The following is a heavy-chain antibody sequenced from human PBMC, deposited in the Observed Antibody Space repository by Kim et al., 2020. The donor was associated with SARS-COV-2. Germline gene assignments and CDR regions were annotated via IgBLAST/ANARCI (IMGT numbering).Heavy chain of an antibody. V-gene: IGHV1-2*02. CDR2: NPHSGGT. J-gene: IGHJ6*02. CDR3: ARSWDV. Sequence: NPHSGGTTYAQRFQGRVTMTRDTSISTAYMELSRLRSDATAVYYCARSWDVWGQGTTVTVSS.